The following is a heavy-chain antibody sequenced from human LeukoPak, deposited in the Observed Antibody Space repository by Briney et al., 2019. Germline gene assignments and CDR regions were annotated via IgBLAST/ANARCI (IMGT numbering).Heavy chain of an antibody. CDR3: ARVGGYYFAPDY. Sequence: GASVKVSCKASGYTFSSYGTSWVRQAPGQGLEWMGWISVYNGNTNYAQKVQGRATMTTDTSTSTAYMDLRSLRSDDTAVYYCARVGGYYFAPDYWGQGTLVTVSS. CDR2: ISVYNGNT. D-gene: IGHD2-15*01. CDR1: GYTFSSYG. J-gene: IGHJ4*02. V-gene: IGHV1-18*01.